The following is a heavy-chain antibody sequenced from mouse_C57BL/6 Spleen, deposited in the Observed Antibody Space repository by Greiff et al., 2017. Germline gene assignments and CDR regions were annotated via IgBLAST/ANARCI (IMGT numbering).Heavy chain of an antibody. V-gene: IGHV2-2*01. CDR2: IWSGGST. J-gene: IGHJ1*03. CDR1: GFSLTSYG. CDR3: ASFNYIRYFDV. D-gene: IGHD2-12*01. Sequence: VKLMESGPGLVQPSQSLSITCTVSGFSLTSYGVHWVRQSPGKGLEWLGVIWSGGSTDYTAAFISRLSISKDNSKSQVFFKMNSLQADNTAIYYCASFNYIRYFDVWGTGTTVTVSS.